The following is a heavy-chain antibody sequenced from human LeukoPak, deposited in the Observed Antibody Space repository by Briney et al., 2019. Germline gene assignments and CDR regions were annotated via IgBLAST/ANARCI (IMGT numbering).Heavy chain of an antibody. CDR1: GGTFTSYD. CDR2: MNPNSGNT. CDR3: AREGYSNGWYWRDYYYYYMDV. D-gene: IGHD6-19*01. J-gene: IGHJ6*03. V-gene: IGHV1-8*03. Sequence: GASVKVSCKASGGTFTSYDINWVRQATGQGLEWMGWMNPNSGNTGYAQKFQGRVTITRNTSISTAYMELSSLRSEDTAVYYCAREGYSNGWYWRDYYYYYMDVWGKGTTVTVSS.